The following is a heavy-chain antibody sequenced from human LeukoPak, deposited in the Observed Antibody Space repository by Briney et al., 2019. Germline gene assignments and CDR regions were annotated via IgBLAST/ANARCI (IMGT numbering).Heavy chain of an antibody. CDR2: IYTSGST. J-gene: IGHJ6*03. CDR1: GGSISSGSYY. D-gene: IGHD6-19*01. Sequence: SETLSLTCTVSGGSISSGSYYWSWIRQPAGKGLEWIGRIYTSGSTNYNPSLKSRVTMSVDTSKNQFSLKLSSVTAADTAVYYCARDTPGIAVAGTDADYYYYMDVWGKGTTVTISS. V-gene: IGHV4-61*02. CDR3: ARDTPGIAVAGTDADYYYYMDV.